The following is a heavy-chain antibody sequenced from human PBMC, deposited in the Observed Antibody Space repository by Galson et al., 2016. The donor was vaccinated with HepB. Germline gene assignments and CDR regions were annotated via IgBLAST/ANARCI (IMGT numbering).Heavy chain of an antibody. Sequence: WLALIYWDDDKRYSPSLKSRLTITKDTSKNQVVLTMTNMDPVDTATYYCAHSTAAASSMYIEFDYWGQGTLVTVSS. CDR2: IYWDDDK. D-gene: IGHD6-13*01. J-gene: IGHJ4*02. V-gene: IGHV2-5*02. CDR3: AHSTAAASSMYIEFDY.